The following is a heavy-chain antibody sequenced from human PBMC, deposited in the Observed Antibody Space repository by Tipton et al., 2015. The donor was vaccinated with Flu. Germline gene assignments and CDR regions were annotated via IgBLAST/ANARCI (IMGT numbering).Heavy chain of an antibody. D-gene: IGHD1-1*01. CDR3: ARSQVDWNDTPNWVDP. J-gene: IGHJ5*02. Sequence: TLSLTCTVSRDSMRSDYFWGWIRQAPGKGLEWIGNIHYSGSPHYNPSLKSRVTISVDTSKNQFSLRLSSVTAADTAVYYCARSQVDWNDTPNWVDPWGLGTLVTVSS. V-gene: IGHV4-38-2*02. CDR1: RDSMRSDYF. CDR2: IHYSGSP.